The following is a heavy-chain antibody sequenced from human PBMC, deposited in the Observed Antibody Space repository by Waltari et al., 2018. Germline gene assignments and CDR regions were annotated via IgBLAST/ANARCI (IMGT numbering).Heavy chain of an antibody. CDR1: GYTFTDYY. V-gene: IGHV1-2*02. CDR2: INPNTGDI. CDR3: ATFSGKYTSDYYYYMDI. J-gene: IGHJ6*03. D-gene: IGHD1-26*01. Sequence: QVQLVQSGPEVKQPGASVKVSCKASGYTFTDYYMQWIRQAPRQGLEWVGWINPNTGDINYAQKFQGRVAMTRETSISTAYMTLSRLNSDDTAVYYCATFSGKYTSDYYYYMDIWGSGTTVTVSS.